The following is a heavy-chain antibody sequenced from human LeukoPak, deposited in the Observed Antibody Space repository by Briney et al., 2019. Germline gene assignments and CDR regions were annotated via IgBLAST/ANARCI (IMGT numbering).Heavy chain of an antibody. CDR1: GGTFSSYA. CDR3: ARGEAVAGSCYFDY. Sequence: SVKVSCKASGGTFSSYAISWVRQAPGQGLEWMGGIIPIFGTANYAQKFQGRVTITADESTSTAYMELGSLRSEDTAVYYCARGEAVAGSCYFDYWGQGTLVTVSS. D-gene: IGHD6-19*01. CDR2: IIPIFGTA. J-gene: IGHJ4*02. V-gene: IGHV1-69*01.